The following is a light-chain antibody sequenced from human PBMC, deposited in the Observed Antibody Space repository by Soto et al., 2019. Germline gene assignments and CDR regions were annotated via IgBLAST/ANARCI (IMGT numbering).Light chain of an antibody. CDR1: QSVSSSY. Sequence: DIVLTQSPGTLSLSPGERATLSCRASQSVSSSYLAWHQQKPGQAPRLLIYGASSRATGIPDRFSGSESGTDFTLTISRLEPEDFAVYYCQQYGSSPYTFGQGTRLEI. CDR2: GAS. CDR3: QQYGSSPYT. V-gene: IGKV3-20*01. J-gene: IGKJ2*01.